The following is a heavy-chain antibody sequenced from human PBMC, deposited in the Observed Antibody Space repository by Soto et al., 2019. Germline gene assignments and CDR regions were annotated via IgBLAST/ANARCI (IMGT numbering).Heavy chain of an antibody. V-gene: IGHV4-4*02. CDR3: ERKP. J-gene: IGHJ5*02. Sequence: PSATLYLTCAVCGDTMTRSFWWTGVRQPPGKGLEWIGEVVHTGNTNYNPSLKSRVTMPVDKSTNEFSLKVTSVTAADTALYYCERKPW. CDR2: VVHTGNT. CDR1: GDTMTRSFW.